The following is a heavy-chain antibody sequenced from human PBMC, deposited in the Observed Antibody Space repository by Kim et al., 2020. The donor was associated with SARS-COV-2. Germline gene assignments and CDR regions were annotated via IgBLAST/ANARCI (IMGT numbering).Heavy chain of an antibody. CDR3: ARHVSPDWNYAD. V-gene: IGHV5-10-1*01. D-gene: IGHD1-7*01. Sequence: NYSPSFQGNVTISADKSISTAYLQWSSLKASDTAMYYCARHVSPDWNYADWGQGTLVTVSS. J-gene: IGHJ4*02.